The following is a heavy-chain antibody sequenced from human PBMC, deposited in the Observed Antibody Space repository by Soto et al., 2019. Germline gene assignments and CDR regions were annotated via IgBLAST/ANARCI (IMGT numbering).Heavy chain of an antibody. CDR2: IYYSGST. Sequence: SETLSLTCTVSGGSISSYYWSWIRRPPGKGLEWIGYIYYSGSTNYNPSLKSRVTISVDTSKNQFSLKLSSVTAADTAVYYCARGKNYDFWSGYRKPNWFDPWGQGTLVTVSS. V-gene: IGHV4-59*01. J-gene: IGHJ5*02. CDR3: ARGKNYDFWSGYRKPNWFDP. CDR1: GGSISSYY. D-gene: IGHD3-3*01.